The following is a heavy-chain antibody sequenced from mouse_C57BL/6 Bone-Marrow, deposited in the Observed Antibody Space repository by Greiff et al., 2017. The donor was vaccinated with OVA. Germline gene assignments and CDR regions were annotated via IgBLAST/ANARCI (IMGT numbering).Heavy chain of an antibody. CDR2: IYPGSGST. V-gene: IGHV1-55*01. CDR3: ARETSYYFDY. Sequence: VQLQQPGAELVKPGASVKMSCKASGYTFTSYWITWVKQRPGQGLEWIGDIYPGSGSTNYNEKFKSKATMTVDTSSSTAYMQLSSLTSEDSTVYYGARETSYYFDYWGKGTTLTVSS. CDR1: GYTFTSYW. J-gene: IGHJ2*01.